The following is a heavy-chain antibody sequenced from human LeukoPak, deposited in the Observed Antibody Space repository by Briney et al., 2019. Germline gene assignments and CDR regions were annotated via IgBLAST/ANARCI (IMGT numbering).Heavy chain of an antibody. J-gene: IGHJ4*02. V-gene: IGHV3-11*01. D-gene: IGHD2-21*02. Sequence: PGGSLRLSCAASGFTFSDYYMSWILQAPGKGLEWVSYISSSGSTIYYADSVKGRFTISRDNAKNSLYLQMNSLRAEDTAVYYCARDYHCGGDCYSGPLDYWGQGTLVTVSS. CDR3: ARDYHCGGDCYSGPLDY. CDR1: GFTFSDYY. CDR2: ISSSGSTI.